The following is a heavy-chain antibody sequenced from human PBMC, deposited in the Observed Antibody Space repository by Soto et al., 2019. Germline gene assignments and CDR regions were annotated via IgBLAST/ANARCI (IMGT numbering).Heavy chain of an antibody. CDR1: GYTFTSYA. J-gene: IGHJ5*02. Sequence: QVQLVQSGAEEKKPGASVKVSCKASGYTFTSYAMHWVRQAPGQWLEWMGWINAGNGNTKYSQKFQGRVTITRDTSASTAYMELSSLRSEDTAVYYCARGGGWYVWFDPWGQGTLVTVSS. D-gene: IGHD6-19*01. CDR3: ARGGGWYVWFDP. CDR2: INAGNGNT. V-gene: IGHV1-3*05.